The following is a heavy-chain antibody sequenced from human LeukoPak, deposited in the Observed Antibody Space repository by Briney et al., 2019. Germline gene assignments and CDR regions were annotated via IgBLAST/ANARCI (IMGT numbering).Heavy chain of an antibody. J-gene: IGHJ4*02. CDR3: ARDRLVRGIVVGYDY. CDR1: GFTFTDYW. D-gene: IGHD3-22*01. CDR2: IKQDGSET. V-gene: IGHV3-7*01. Sequence: PGGSLRLSCAASGFTFTDYWMSWVRQAPGMRPEWVANIKQDGSETYYVDSVKGRFTISRDNAKNSLYLQMNSLRAEDTAVYYCARDRLVRGIVVGYDYWGQGTLVTVSS.